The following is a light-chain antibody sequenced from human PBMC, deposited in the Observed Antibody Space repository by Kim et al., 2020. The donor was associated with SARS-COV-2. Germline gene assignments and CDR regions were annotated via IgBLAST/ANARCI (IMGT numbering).Light chain of an antibody. CDR1: NIGSKN. Sequence: SYELTQPLSVLVVQGQTARITCGGNNIGSKNVHWYQQQPGQAPVVVMYRSNTRPSGIPERFSGSNSENTATLTISRAQVGDEADYYCHVWDGGRVVFFGG. CDR3: HVWDGGRVVF. CDR2: RSN. V-gene: IGLV3-9*01. J-gene: IGLJ2*01.